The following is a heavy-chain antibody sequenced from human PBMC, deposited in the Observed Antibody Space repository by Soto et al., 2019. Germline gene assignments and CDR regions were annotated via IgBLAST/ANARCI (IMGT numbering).Heavy chain of an antibody. J-gene: IGHJ4*02. CDR1: GYTLTELS. CDR2: FDPEDGET. V-gene: IGHV1-24*01. Sequence: ASVKVSCKVSGYTLTELSMHWVRQAPGKGLEWMGGFDPEDGETIYAQKFQGRVTMTEDTSTDTAYMELSSLRSEDTAVYYCATAEYYYGSGSSSPFDYWGQGTLVTVSS. CDR3: ATAEYYYGSGSSSPFDY. D-gene: IGHD3-10*01.